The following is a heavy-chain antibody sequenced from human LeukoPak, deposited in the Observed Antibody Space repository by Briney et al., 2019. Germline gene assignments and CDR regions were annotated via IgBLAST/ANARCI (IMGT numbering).Heavy chain of an antibody. V-gene: IGHV4-34*01. CDR3: ARGYYYDALDI. Sequence: SETLSLTCAVYGGSFSGYYWSWIRQPPGKGLEWIGEINHSGSTNYNPSLKSRVTISVDTSKNQFSLKLSSVTAADTAVYYCARGYYYDALDIWGQGTMVTVSS. CDR2: INHSGST. D-gene: IGHD3-10*01. J-gene: IGHJ3*02. CDR1: GGSFSGYY.